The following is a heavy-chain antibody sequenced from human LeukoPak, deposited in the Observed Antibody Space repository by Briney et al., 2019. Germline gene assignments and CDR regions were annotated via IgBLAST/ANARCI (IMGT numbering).Heavy chain of an antibody. V-gene: IGHV3-48*01. Sequence: GGSLRLSCAGSGFTFSSYSMNWVRQAPGKGLEWVAYISSSSSTIYYADSVKGRFTISRDNAKNSLYLQMNSLRAEDTAVYYCARDRSTASDFWSGYPTSDCSGQGTLVTVSS. CDR1: GFTFSSYS. J-gene: IGHJ4*02. CDR2: ISSSSSTI. D-gene: IGHD3-3*01. CDR3: ARDRSTASDFWSGYPTSDC.